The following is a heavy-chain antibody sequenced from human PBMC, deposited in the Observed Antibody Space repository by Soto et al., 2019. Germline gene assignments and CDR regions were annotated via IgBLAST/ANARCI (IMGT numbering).Heavy chain of an antibody. Sequence: QLQLQESGPGLVKPSETLSLTCTVSGGSISSSSYYWGWIRQPPGKGLEWIGSIYYSGSTYYNPSLKSRLTISVDTSKNQFSLKLSSVTAADTAVYYCASGYDILTGYPRGDYYGMDVWGQGTTVTVSS. CDR3: ASGYDILTGYPRGDYYGMDV. CDR1: GGSISSSSYY. D-gene: IGHD3-9*01. J-gene: IGHJ6*02. CDR2: IYYSGST. V-gene: IGHV4-39*01.